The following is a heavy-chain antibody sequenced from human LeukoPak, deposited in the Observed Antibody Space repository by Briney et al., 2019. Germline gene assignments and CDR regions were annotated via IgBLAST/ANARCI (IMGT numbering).Heavy chain of an antibody. J-gene: IGHJ4*02. CDR3: AKDRIVAIAVAHWDFDY. CDR2: ISGSGGST. D-gene: IGHD6-19*01. Sequence: GGSLRLSCAASGLTFSSYAMSWVRQAPGKGLEWVSAISGSGGSTYYADSVKGRFTISRDNSKNTLYLQMNSLRAEDTAVYYCAKDRIVAIAVAHWDFDYWGQGTLVTVSS. CDR1: GLTFSSYA. V-gene: IGHV3-23*01.